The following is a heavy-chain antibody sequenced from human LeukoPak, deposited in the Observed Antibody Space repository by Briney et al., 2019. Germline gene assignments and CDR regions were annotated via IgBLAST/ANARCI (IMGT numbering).Heavy chain of an antibody. D-gene: IGHD3-9*01. V-gene: IGHV4-4*07. CDR1: GGSISSYY. J-gene: IGHJ3*02. CDR2: IYTSGST. Sequence: SETLSLTCTVSGGSISSYYWSWIRQPPGKGLEWIGRIYTSGSTNYNPSLKSRVTMSVDTSKNQFSLKLSSVTAADTAVYYCASVYYDILTGYHDAFDIWGQGTMVTVSS. CDR3: ASVYYDILTGYHDAFDI.